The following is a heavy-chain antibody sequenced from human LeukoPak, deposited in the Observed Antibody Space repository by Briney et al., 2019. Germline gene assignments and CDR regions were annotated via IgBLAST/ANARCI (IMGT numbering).Heavy chain of an antibody. Sequence: SETLSLTCTVSGGSISSYYWSWIRQPPGKGLEWIGYVYYSGSTNYNPSLKSRVTISVDTSKNQFSLKVNSVTAADTAVYYCARGAIVPAAIDYWGQGTLVTVSS. V-gene: IGHV4-59*01. CDR3: ARGAIVPAAIDY. CDR2: VYYSGST. D-gene: IGHD2-2*01. J-gene: IGHJ4*02. CDR1: GGSISSYY.